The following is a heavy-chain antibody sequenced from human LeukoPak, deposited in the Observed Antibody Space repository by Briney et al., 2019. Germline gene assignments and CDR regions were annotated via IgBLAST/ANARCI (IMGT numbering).Heavy chain of an antibody. D-gene: IGHD4-23*01. V-gene: IGHV3-53*01. CDR2: ITAGGDST. Sequence: GGSLRLSCAASGFTVSSNYMSWVRQAPGEGLEWVSAITAGGDSTYYAESVKGRFTISRDNLKNTLSLQMNSLTAEDTAVYFCARDYGNSPFDYWGQGTLVTASS. CDR1: GFTVSSNY. J-gene: IGHJ4*02. CDR3: ARDYGNSPFDY.